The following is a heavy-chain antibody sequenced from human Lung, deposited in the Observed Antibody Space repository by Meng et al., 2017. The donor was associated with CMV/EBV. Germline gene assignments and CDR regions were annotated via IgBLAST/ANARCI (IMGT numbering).Heavy chain of an antibody. CDR3: ARTPGGTIFGVVDVDY. D-gene: IGHD3-3*01. CDR2: IYYSGST. V-gene: IGHV4-59*01. J-gene: IGHJ4*02. Sequence: SETLSLPFTVSGGSISSYYWSWIRQPPGKGLEWIGYIYYSGSTNYNPSLKSRVTISVDTSKNQFSLKLSSVTAADTAVYYCARTPGGTIFGVVDVDYWGQGTLVXVSS. CDR1: GGSISSYY.